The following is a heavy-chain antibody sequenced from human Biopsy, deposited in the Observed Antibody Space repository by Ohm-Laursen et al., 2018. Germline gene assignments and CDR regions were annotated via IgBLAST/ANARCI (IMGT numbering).Heavy chain of an antibody. Sequence: GTLSLTCAVSGESFNGYYWSWIRQTPGKGLEWIGEINHSGSTNYNPSLKSRVTISVDTSKNQFSLKVSSVTAADTAVYYCVRGVDYYDPYHYYALDVWGQGTTVTVSS. V-gene: IGHV4-34*01. CDR2: INHSGST. CDR3: VRGVDYYDPYHYYALDV. J-gene: IGHJ6*02. D-gene: IGHD3-22*01. CDR1: GESFNGYY.